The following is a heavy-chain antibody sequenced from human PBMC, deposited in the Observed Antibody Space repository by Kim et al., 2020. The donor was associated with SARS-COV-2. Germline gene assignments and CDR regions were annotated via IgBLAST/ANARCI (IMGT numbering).Heavy chain of an antibody. J-gene: IGHJ6*01. Sequence: SETLSLTCAVYGGSFSGYYWSWIRQPPGKGLEWIGEITHTGSTNSNPSLNSRVTISVDTSKSPFSLKLTPVTAADTAVYYCARARGCTTGVCLFGMDVW. CDR2: ITHTGST. V-gene: IGHV4-34*01. D-gene: IGHD2-8*01. CDR1: GGSFSGYY. CDR3: ARARGCTTGVCLFGMDV.